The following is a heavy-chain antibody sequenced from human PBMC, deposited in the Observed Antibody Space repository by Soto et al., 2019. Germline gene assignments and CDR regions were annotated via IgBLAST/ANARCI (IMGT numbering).Heavy chain of an antibody. Sequence: QVQMQESGPGLVKPSVTLSLTCTVSGASLNSYYWNWIRQPPGGGLEWLGFIPSSGTTNYNPSLRSRVARSIDPSKNQFSLTLASVPAADTAVYYCATRTALPTYYYRGLDVWGQGATGPVSS. D-gene: IGHD2-21*02. V-gene: IGHV4-59*01. CDR2: IPSSGTT. J-gene: IGHJ6*02. CDR1: GASLNSYY. CDR3: ATRTALPTYYYRGLDV.